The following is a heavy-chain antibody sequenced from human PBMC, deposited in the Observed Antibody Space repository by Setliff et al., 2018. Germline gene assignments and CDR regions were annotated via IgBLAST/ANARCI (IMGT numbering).Heavy chain of an antibody. D-gene: IGHD1-26*01. CDR1: GGSFTDHF. J-gene: IGHJ3*02. CDR2: INHSGST. Sequence: PSETLSLTCAVYGGSFTDHFWSWIRQPPGKGLEWIGEINHSGSTNYNPSLKSRLSISVDASKNQFSLKLTSVTAADTAVYYCARWGENSGRPDWRAFDIWGQGTMVTVS. CDR3: ARWGENSGRPDWRAFDI. V-gene: IGHV4-34*01.